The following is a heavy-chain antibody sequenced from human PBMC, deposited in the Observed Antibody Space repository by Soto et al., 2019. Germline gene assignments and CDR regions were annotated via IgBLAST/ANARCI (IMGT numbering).Heavy chain of an antibody. CDR3: ARTGGMDV. V-gene: IGHV4-34*01. CDR1: GWSFCGYY. J-gene: IGHJ6*02. CDR2: INHSGST. Sequence: TLSLTCAVCGWSFCGYYWSWLRQPPGRGPEWIGEINHSGSTKYNPSLESRVTISVDTSKNQFSLKLNSVSAADTAVYYCARTGGMDVWSQGATVTVSS.